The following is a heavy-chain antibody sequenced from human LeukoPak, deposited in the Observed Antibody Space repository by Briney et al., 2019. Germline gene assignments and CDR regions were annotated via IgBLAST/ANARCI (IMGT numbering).Heavy chain of an antibody. Sequence: GASVKVSCKASGYTFTSYGISWVRQAPGQGLEWMGWISADNGNTHYAQKLQGRVTMTTDTPTSTAYMELRSLSSDDTAVYYCARDDGYGWWGYYWGQGTLITVSS. CDR2: ISADNGNT. D-gene: IGHD3-10*01. CDR1: GYTFTSYG. J-gene: IGHJ4*02. CDR3: ARDDGYGWWGYY. V-gene: IGHV1-18*01.